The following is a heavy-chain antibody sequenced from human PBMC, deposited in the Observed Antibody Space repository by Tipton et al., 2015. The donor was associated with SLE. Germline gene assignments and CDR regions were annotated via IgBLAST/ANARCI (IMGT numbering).Heavy chain of an antibody. J-gene: IGHJ4*02. Sequence: TLSLTCTVSGGSITSYYWSWIRQHPGKGLEWIGYIYYSGSTYYNPSLKSRVSISVDTSKNQFSLKLSSVTAADTAVYYCARDGDCGGDCRPFDYWGQGTLVTVSS. CDR3: ARDGDCGGDCRPFDY. V-gene: IGHV4-59*12. CDR2: IYYSGST. CDR1: GGSITSYY. D-gene: IGHD2-21*02.